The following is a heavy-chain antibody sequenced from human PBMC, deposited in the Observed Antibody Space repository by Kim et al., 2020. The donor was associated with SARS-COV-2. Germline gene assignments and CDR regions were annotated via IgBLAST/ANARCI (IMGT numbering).Heavy chain of an antibody. J-gene: IGHJ4*02. Sequence: GGSLRLSCAASGFIFSDYYMDWVRQAPGKGLEWVGRSRNKANSHNPAYATSVKGRFSISRDDSKNSLFLQMNSLRTEDTSVYYCARSSGCFTYFDFWGQGTLVTVSP. CDR2: SRNKANSHNP. V-gene: IGHV3-72*01. D-gene: IGHD2-8*01. CDR3: ARSSGCFTYFDF. CDR1: GFIFSDYY.